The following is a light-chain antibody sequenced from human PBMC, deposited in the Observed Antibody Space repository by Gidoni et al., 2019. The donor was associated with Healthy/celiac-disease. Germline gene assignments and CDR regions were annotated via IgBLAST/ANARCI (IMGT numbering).Light chain of an antibody. J-gene: IGKJ4*01. CDR2: DAS. Sequence: DIQMTQSPSSLSASVGDRVTITCQASQDISTYLNWYQQKPGKAPKLLIYDASNLETGVPSRFSGSGSGTDFTFTISSLQPEDIATYYCQQYDNLPPGLTFGGGTKVEIK. V-gene: IGKV1-33*01. CDR1: QDISTY. CDR3: QQYDNLPPGLT.